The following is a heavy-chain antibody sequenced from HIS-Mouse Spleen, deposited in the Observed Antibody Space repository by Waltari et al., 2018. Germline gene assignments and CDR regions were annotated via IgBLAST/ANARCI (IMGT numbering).Heavy chain of an antibody. D-gene: IGHD5-12*01. CDR1: GGSISSSSYY. CDR3: ARDGYSGYGHDAFDI. V-gene: IGHV4-39*07. J-gene: IGHJ3*02. Sequence: QLQLQESGPGLVKPSETLSLTCTVSGGSISSSSYYWGWIRQPPGKGLEGIGSIYYSGSTYYNPSRKSRVTISVDTSKNQFSLKLSSVTAADTAVYYCARDGYSGYGHDAFDIWGQGTMVTVSS. CDR2: IYYSGST.